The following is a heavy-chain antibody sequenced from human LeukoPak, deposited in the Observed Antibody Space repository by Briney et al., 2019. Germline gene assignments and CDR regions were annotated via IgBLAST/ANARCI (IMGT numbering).Heavy chain of an antibody. CDR3: ARGKRRFDY. J-gene: IGHJ4*02. Sequence: PGGSLRLSCAASGFSFNESYMTWNRQAPGKGLEWVAYISGRGFSMYYADSVKGRFTISRDNARNSLYLNMNSLRADDTAVYYCARGKRRFDYWGQGTLVTVSS. V-gene: IGHV3-11*01. CDR1: GFSFNESY. CDR2: ISGRGFSM.